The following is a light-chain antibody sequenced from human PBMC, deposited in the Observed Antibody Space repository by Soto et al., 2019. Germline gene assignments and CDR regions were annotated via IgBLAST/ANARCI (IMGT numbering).Light chain of an antibody. CDR3: QQYGSSPGT. V-gene: IGKV3-20*01. J-gene: IGKJ1*01. Sequence: EIVLTQSPGTLSFSPVERATLSCRSSQSVSSSYLAWYQQRSGQAPRLVIYGASSRASAVPDRFSGSGSGTDFTLTISRLEPEDFAVYYCQQYGSSPGTFGQGTKVDIK. CDR2: GAS. CDR1: QSVSSSY.